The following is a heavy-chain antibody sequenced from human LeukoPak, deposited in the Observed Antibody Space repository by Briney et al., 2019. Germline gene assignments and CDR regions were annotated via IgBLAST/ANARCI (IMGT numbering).Heavy chain of an antibody. CDR2: IIPIFGTA. CDR3: ARLITMVRGSVWFDP. V-gene: IGHV1-69*06. J-gene: IGHJ5*02. Sequence: SVKVSCKASGGTFSSYAISWVRQAPGQGLEWMGGIIPIFGTANYAQKFQGRVTITADKSTSTAYMELSSLRSEDTAVYYCARLITMVRGSVWFDPWGQGTLVTVSS. D-gene: IGHD3-10*01. CDR1: GGTFSSYA.